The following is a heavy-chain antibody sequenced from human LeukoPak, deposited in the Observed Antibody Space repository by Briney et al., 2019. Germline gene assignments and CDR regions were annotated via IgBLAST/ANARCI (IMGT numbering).Heavy chain of an antibody. CDR3: ARLTYYYDSSGMGAFDI. Sequence: GESLKISCKGSGYSFSSYWIGWVRQMPGKGLEWMGIIYPGDSDTRYSPSFQGQVTISADKSISTAYLQWSSLKASDTAMYYCARLTYYYDSSGMGAFDIWGQGTMVTVSS. D-gene: IGHD3-22*01. CDR2: IYPGDSDT. V-gene: IGHV5-51*01. CDR1: GYSFSSYW. J-gene: IGHJ3*02.